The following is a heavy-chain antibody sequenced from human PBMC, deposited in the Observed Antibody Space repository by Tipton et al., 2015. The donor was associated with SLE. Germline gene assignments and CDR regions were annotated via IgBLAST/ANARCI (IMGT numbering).Heavy chain of an antibody. CDR2: TSYRSEWNE. CDR1: GDSVSSDSAS. V-gene: IGHV6-1*01. D-gene: IGHD3-10*01. Sequence: GLVKPSQTLSLTCTISGDSVSSDSASWNWIRQSPSRGLEWLGRTSYRSEWNEDYAESMKSRLRIRPDTSKNQVSLQLDSGTPEDTGVYYGLRVRRSGGGADCGQGSLVTVSS. CDR3: LRVRRSGGGAD. J-gene: IGHJ4*01.